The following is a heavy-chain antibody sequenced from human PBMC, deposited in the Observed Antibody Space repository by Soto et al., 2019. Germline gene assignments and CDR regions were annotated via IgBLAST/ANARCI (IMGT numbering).Heavy chain of an antibody. CDR1: GFTFGTSA. J-gene: IGHJ5*02. CDR2: IVVDTGNT. CDR3: FADVLQTDPQKRVSP. Sequence: QLQLVQSGPEVKRPGTSVKVSCKASGFTFGTSAIHWILQTRGHRLEWIGWIVVDTGNTDYAQMFQERVTITRDLSTSTTHVELSSLISQDTALYSCFADVLQTDPQKRVSPWGQGPQVTVSS. V-gene: IGHV1-58*02. D-gene: IGHD1-1*01.